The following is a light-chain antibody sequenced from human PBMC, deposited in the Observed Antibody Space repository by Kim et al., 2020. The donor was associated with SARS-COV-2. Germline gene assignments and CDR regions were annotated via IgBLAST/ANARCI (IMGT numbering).Light chain of an antibody. CDR1: QYVTRG. Sequence: STLPDSVGDRVTVTGRATQYVTRGLAWYQQKPGRAPKLLIYDASTLDRGVPSRFRGSGSGTEFTLTINSLQPDDFASYYCQHRQTFGQGTKVDIK. J-gene: IGKJ1*01. CDR3: QHRQT. V-gene: IGKV1-5*01. CDR2: DAS.